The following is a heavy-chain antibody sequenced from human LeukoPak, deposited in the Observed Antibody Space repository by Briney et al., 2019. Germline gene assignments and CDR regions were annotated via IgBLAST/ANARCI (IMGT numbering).Heavy chain of an antibody. CDR1: GGSISSSNW. D-gene: IGHD2-2*01. J-gene: IGHJ3*02. Sequence: SGTLSLTCAVSGGSISSSNWWSWVRQPPGKGLEWIGEIYHSGSTNYNPSLKSRVTISVDKSKNQLSLKLNSVTAADTAVYYCARRYCSTTTCFSTAAFDIWGQGTMVTVSS. V-gene: IGHV4-4*02. CDR3: ARRYCSTTTCFSTAAFDI. CDR2: IYHSGST.